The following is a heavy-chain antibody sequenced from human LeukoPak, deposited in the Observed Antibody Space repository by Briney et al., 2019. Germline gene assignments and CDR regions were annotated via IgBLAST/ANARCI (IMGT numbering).Heavy chain of an antibody. J-gene: IGHJ4*02. D-gene: IGHD3-22*01. Sequence: ASVKVSCKASGYTFTGYYMHWVRQSPGQGLEWMGWVNPNSGGTNYAQKFQGWVTMTKDTSISTDYMELSRLRLDDTAVYYCARSLYNYDRIGGFDYWGQGTLVTVSS. CDR2: VNPNSGGT. V-gene: IGHV1-2*04. CDR1: GYTFTGYY. CDR3: ARSLYNYDRIGGFDY.